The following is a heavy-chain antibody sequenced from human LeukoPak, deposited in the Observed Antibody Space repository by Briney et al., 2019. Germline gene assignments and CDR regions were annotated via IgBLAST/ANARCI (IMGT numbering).Heavy chain of an antibody. CDR2: IIPIFGTA. V-gene: IGHV1-69*05. CDR3: ARDRATTYIAGRGV. Sequence: GASVKVSCKASGGTFSSYAISWVRQAPGQGLEWMGGIIPIFGTANYAQKFQGRATITTYESTSTAYMELSSLRSEDTAVYYCARDRATTYIAGRGVWGQGTLATVSS. D-gene: IGHD1-26*01. CDR1: GGTFSSYA. J-gene: IGHJ4*02.